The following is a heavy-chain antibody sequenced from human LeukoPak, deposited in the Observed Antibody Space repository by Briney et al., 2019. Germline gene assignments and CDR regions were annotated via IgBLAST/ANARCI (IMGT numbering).Heavy chain of an antibody. Sequence: GGSLRLSCAASGFTFSSYGMHWVRQAPDKGLEWVAVIWDDGITKHYADSVKGRFTISRDNSKNTLYLQMNSLRAEDTAVYYCARVNAAGGYSGYGLDAFDIWGQGTMVTVSS. CDR3: ARVNAAGGYSGYGLDAFDI. V-gene: IGHV3-33*01. J-gene: IGHJ3*02. CDR1: GFTFSSYG. D-gene: IGHD5-12*01. CDR2: IWDDGITK.